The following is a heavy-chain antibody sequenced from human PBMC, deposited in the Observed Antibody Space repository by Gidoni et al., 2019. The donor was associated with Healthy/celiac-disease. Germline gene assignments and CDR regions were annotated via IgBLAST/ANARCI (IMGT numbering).Heavy chain of an antibody. CDR2: ISSSSSYI. V-gene: IGHV3-21*01. CDR3: ARDDEEDGYNYGWFDP. CDR1: GFTFSSYS. Sequence: EVQLVESGGGLVKPGGSLRLSCAASGFTFSSYSMNWVRQAPGKGLEWVSSISSSSSYIYYADSVKGRFTISRDNAKNSLYLQMNSLRAEDTAVYYCARDDEEDGYNYGWFDPWGQGTLVTVSS. D-gene: IGHD5-12*01. J-gene: IGHJ5*02.